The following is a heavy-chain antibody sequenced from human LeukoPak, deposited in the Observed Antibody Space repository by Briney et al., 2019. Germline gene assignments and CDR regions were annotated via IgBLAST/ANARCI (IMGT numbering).Heavy chain of an antibody. V-gene: IGHV3-66*01. J-gene: IGHJ5*01. CDR1: GFTVSSNY. D-gene: IGHD4-23*01. CDR2: IYTGGST. CDR3: AREHGGVLDS. Sequence: GGSLRLSCAASGFTVSSNYMSWVRQAPGKGLEWVSIIYTGGSTYYADSVKGRFTISRDNSKNTLYLQMNSLGAEDTAVYYCAREHGGVLDSWGQGTLVTVSS.